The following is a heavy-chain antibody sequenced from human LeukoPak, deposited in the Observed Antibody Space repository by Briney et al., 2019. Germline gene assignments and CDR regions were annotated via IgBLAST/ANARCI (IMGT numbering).Heavy chain of an antibody. CDR2: IYYSGST. V-gene: IGHV4-59*08. CDR1: SGSISSYY. D-gene: IGHD6-13*01. J-gene: IGHJ1*01. CDR3: ARVAAGIGFFQH. Sequence: PSETLSLTCTVSSGSISSYYWSWIRQPPGKGLEWIGYIYYSGSTNSNPSLKSRVTISVDTSKNQFSLKLSSVTAADTAVYYCARVAAGIGFFQHWGQGTLVTVSS.